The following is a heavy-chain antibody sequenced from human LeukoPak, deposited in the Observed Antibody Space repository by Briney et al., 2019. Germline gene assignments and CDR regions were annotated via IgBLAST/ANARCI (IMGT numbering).Heavy chain of an antibody. J-gene: IGHJ4*02. Sequence: SETLSLTCTVSGGSISSYFWSWIRQPPGKGLEWIGYIYYSGSTNYNHSLKSQVTMSVDTSKNQFSLKLSSVTAADTAVYYCARIDRAVAGTIDYWGQGTLVTVSS. V-gene: IGHV4-59*08. CDR1: GGSISSYF. CDR3: ARIDRAVAGTIDY. D-gene: IGHD6-19*01. CDR2: IYYSGST.